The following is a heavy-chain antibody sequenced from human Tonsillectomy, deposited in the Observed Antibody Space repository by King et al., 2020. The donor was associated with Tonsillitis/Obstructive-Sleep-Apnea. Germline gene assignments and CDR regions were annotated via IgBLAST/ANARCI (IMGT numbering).Heavy chain of an antibody. V-gene: IGHV1-3*01. D-gene: IGHD3-10*01. CDR1: GYTFTDYA. CDR2: INAGNGYT. CDR3: ARAHRSELLGWFDH. J-gene: IGHJ5*02. Sequence: QLVQSGAEVKKPGASVKVSCKASGYTFTDYAMHWLRQAPGQRPEWMGRINAGNGYTKYSQKFQGRVTITRDTFATTAYMELSSLRSEHTAVYYCARAHRSELLGWFDHWGQGTLVTVSS.